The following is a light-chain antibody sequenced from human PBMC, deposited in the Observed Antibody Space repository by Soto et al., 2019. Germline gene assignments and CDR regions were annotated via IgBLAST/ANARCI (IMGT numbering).Light chain of an antibody. CDR3: QQYANWPKT. CDR1: QSVSSN. CDR2: DAS. V-gene: IGKV3-15*01. J-gene: IGKJ1*01. Sequence: EIVMTQSPATLSVSPGERATLSCRASQSVSSNLAWYQQKPGQAPRLLIYDASSRAAGVPARFSGSGSGTEFTLTISSLQSEDSAVYFCQQYANWPKTFGQGTKVDNK.